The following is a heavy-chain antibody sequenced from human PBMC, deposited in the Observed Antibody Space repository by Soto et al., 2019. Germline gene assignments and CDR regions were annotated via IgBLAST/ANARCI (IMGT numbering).Heavy chain of an antibody. V-gene: IGHV3-23*01. D-gene: IGHD5-12*01. CDR2: TSGSGDTT. CDR1: GFTFTSYA. CDR3: AKMVHGGYVSYFDS. J-gene: IGHJ4*02. Sequence: GGSLRLSCEASGFTFTSYAMSWVRQAPGKGLEWVSATSGSGDTTCYADSVKGRFTISRDNSEKRLYLQMNSLRAEDTAVYYCAKMVHGGYVSYFDSWGQGTLVTVSS.